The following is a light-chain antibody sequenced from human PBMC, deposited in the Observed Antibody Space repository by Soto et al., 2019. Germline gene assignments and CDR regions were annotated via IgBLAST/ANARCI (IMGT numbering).Light chain of an antibody. CDR2: ASD. Sequence: QSVLTQPPSVSAAPGQKVTISCSGGSSNIGNYYVSWYQQLPGVAPKLLIFASDKRPSGIPDRFSGSQSGASGTLDITGLQTGDEADYYCGSWDGSLNTYVFVTGTKVTVL. J-gene: IGLJ1*01. CDR1: SSNIGNYY. CDR3: GSWDGSLNTYV. V-gene: IGLV1-51*01.